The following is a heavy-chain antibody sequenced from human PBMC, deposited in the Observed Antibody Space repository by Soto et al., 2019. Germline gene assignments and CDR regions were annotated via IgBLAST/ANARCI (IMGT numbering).Heavy chain of an antibody. CDR1: GGSISSYY. CDR2: IYYSGST. CDR3: ARDQAWFDP. Sequence: SETLSLTCTVSGGSISSYYWSWIRQPPGKGLEWIGYIYYSGSTNYNPSLKSRVTISVDTSKNQFSLKLSSVTAADTAVYYCARDQAWFDPWGQGTLVTVSS. J-gene: IGHJ5*02. V-gene: IGHV4-59*01.